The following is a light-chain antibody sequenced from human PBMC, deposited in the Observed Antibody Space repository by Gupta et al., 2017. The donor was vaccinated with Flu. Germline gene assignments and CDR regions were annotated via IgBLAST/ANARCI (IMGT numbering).Light chain of an antibody. CDR1: QGISNH. V-gene: IGKV1-27*01. CDR2: AAS. CDR3: QKYNSAPNT. J-gene: IGKJ2*01. Sequence: GDRVTITCLASQGISNHLAWYQQKPGEVPRLLIYAASTLQSGAPSRFSGSGSGTDFTLTISSLQPEDVATYYCQKYNSAPNTFGQGTKLEI.